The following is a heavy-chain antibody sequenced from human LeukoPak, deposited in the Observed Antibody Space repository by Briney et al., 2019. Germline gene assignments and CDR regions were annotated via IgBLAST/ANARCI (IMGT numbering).Heavy chain of an antibody. CDR3: ARDVELLCFGESQYFDD. J-gene: IGHJ4*02. Sequence: PGGSLRLSCAAPGFTFSSYGMTWVRQAPGKGLERVSSISSSSCYIFYGDSMKGPFTISRDNAKNSLYPQMNSLRAQETAVYYCARDVELLCFGESQYFDDWGEGTLATVSS. D-gene: IGHD3-10*01. V-gene: IGHV3-21*01. CDR2: ISSSSCYI. CDR1: GFTFSSYG.